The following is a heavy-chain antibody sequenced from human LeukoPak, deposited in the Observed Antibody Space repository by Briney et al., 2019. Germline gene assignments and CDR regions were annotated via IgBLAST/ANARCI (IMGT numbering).Heavy chain of an antibody. CDR2: ITTYNGNT. Sequence: ASVKVSCKASGYGVSWVRQAPGQGLEWMGWITTYNGNTKYSQNLQGRVTMTTDTSTSTAYMELRSPRPDDTAVYYCASFMVAARHFDNWGQGTLVTVSS. CDR1: GYG. CDR3: ASFMVAARHFDN. J-gene: IGHJ4*02. D-gene: IGHD6-6*01. V-gene: IGHV1-18*01.